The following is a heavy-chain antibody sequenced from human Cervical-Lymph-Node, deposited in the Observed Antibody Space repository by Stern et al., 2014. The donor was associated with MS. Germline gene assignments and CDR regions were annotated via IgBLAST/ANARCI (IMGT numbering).Heavy chain of an antibody. Sequence: VQLVESGGGLVQPGGSLRLSCVASGFTFRNYWMHWVRQGPGHGLVWVARINRDGTTIPHADSVKGRFTISRDNAKNTLYLQMNSLRVEDTAVYYCTKDTYGPEDYWGQGTSVTVSS. V-gene: IGHV3-74*02. D-gene: IGHD3-10*01. CDR2: INRDGTTI. J-gene: IGHJ4*02. CDR3: TKDTYGPEDY. CDR1: GFTFRNYW.